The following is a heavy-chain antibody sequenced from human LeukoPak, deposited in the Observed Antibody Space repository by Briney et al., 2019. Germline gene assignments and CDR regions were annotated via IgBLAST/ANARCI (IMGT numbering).Heavy chain of an antibody. J-gene: IGHJ5*02. CDR3: ARDHGYCSSTSCQAPWFDP. D-gene: IGHD2-2*01. CDR1: GGSISSYY. Sequence: SGTLSLTCTVSGGSISSYYWSWIRQPPGKGLEWIGYIYYSGSTNYNPSLKSRVTISVDTSKNQFSLKLSSVTAADTAVYYCARDHGYCSSTSCQAPWFDPRGQGTLVTVSS. V-gene: IGHV4-59*01. CDR2: IYYSGST.